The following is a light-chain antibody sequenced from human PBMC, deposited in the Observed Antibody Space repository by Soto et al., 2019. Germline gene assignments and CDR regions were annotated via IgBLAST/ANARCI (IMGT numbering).Light chain of an antibody. Sequence: EIVLAQSPVSLSLSPGERATLSCSASQIVSGRYLAWYQQKPGQAPRLLIYGASSRATGIPDRFSGGGSGTDFTLTISSLQPEDVATYYGQRTYNALPLNFGGGTKVDIK. CDR1: QIVSGRY. CDR2: GAS. CDR3: QRTYNALPLN. V-gene: IGKV3-20*01. J-gene: IGKJ4*01.